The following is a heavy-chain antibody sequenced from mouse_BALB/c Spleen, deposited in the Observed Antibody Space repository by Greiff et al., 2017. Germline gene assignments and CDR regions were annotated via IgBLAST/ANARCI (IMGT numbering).Heavy chain of an antibody. V-gene: IGHV2-2*02. J-gene: IGHJ3*01. Sequence: VQLQQSGPGLVQPSQSLSITCTVSGFSLTSYGVHWVRQSPGKGLEWLGVIWSGGSTDYNAAFISRLSISKDNSKSQVFFKMNSLQANDTAIYYCARNLGSSYRFAYWGQGTLVTVSA. CDR3: ARNLGSSYRFAY. CDR1: GFSLTSYG. CDR2: IWSGGST. D-gene: IGHD1-1*01.